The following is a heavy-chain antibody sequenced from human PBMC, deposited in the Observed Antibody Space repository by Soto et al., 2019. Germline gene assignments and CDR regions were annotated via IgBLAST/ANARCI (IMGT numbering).Heavy chain of an antibody. CDR1: GFTFSRYA. Sequence: PGGSLRLSCTASGFTFSRYALHWLRQTPGKGLEWVAYISYHGNTEKYADSVKGRFTISRDNYKKEVYLQMNSLRIEDTAVYYCARVGLNVFRAANDSYNWFEPWGQGTLVTVSS. V-gene: IGHV3-30*04. CDR3: ARVGLNVFRAANDSYNWFEP. D-gene: IGHD6-25*01. J-gene: IGHJ5*02. CDR2: ISYHGNTE.